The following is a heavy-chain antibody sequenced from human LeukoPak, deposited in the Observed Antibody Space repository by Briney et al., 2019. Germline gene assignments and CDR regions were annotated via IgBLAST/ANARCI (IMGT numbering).Heavy chain of an antibody. D-gene: IGHD6-13*01. CDR1: GYTFTNYD. V-gene: IGHV1-8*01. CDR3: ARGYSSSWSNWFDP. Sequence: ASVKVSCKASGYTFTNYDVNWVRQATGQGLEWMGWMNPNSGDTGYAQKFQGRVTMTRDTSISTAYMGLSSLTSEDTAVYYCARGYSSSWSNWFDPWGQGTLVAVSS. CDR2: MNPNSGDT. J-gene: IGHJ5*02.